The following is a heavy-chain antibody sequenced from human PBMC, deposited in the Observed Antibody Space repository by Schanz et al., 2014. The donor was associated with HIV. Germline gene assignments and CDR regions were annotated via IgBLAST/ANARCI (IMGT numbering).Heavy chain of an antibody. CDR1: GGTFSSYA. Sequence: QVPLVQSGAEVKKPGSSVKVSCKASGGTFSSYAISWVRQASGLGLEWMGWMNPSTGNSGYAQMFQVRVTMTRDTSISTAYLEVDSLKSEDTAVYYCARGPKWEGLMDVWGQGTTVIVSS. V-gene: IGHV1-8*02. CDR3: ARGPKWEGLMDV. CDR2: MNPSTGNS. J-gene: IGHJ6*02. D-gene: IGHD1-26*01.